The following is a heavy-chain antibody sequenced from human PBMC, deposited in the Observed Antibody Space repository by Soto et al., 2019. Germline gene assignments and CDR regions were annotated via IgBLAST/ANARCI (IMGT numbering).Heavy chain of an antibody. V-gene: IGHV4-34*01. CDR2: INHSGST. CDR1: GGSFSGYY. D-gene: IGHD3-22*01. J-gene: IGHJ6*02. Sequence: PSETLSLTCAVYGGSFSGYYWSWIRQPPGKGLEWIGEINHSGSTNYNPSLKSRLTISVDTSKNQFSLKLSSVTAADTAVYYCARITRITMIVVPPQDVWGQGTTVTVSS. CDR3: ARITRITMIVVPPQDV.